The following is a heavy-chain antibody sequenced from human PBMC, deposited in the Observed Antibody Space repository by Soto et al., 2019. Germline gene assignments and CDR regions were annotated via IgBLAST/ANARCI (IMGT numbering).Heavy chain of an antibody. CDR1: GGSFSGYY. CDR2: INHSGST. CDR3: ARGVGYRAYYYYYYGMDV. Sequence: SETLSLTCAVYGGSFSGYYWSWIRQPPGKGLEWIGEINHSGSTNYNPSLKSRVTISVDTSKNQFSLKLSSVTAADTAVYYCARGVGYRAYYYYYYGMDVWGQGTTVTVSS. V-gene: IGHV4-34*01. J-gene: IGHJ6*02. D-gene: IGHD6-13*01.